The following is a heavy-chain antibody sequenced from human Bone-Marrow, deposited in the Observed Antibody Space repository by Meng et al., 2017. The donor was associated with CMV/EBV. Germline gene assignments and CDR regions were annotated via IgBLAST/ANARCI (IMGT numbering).Heavy chain of an antibody. CDR2: IRSKAYGGTT. J-gene: IGHJ4*02. CDR3: SVGYCSGGSCYFFDY. V-gene: IGHV3-49*04. Sequence: GESLKISCTASGFTFGDYAMSWVRQAPGKGLEWVGFIRSKAYGGTTEYAASVKGRFTISRDDSKSIAYLQMNSLKTEDTAVYYCSVGYCSGGSCYFFDYWGQGTLVTVSS. D-gene: IGHD2-15*01. CDR1: GFTFGDYA.